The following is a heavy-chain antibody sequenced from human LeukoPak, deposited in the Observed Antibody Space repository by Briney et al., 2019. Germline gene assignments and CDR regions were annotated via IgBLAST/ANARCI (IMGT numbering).Heavy chain of an antibody. J-gene: IGHJ1*01. CDR1: GFTFSKYG. D-gene: IGHD3-9*01. CDR3: VKPRTFYDILTVSFQQ. CDR2: ISYDGGEQ. Sequence: GGALRLSLAASGFTFSKYGMHWVRQAPGKGLEWGAVISYDGGEQHYGDSVKGRFSISRDDSKSTLYLQMNSLTVGDTALYYCVKPRTFYDILTVSFQQWGQGTWVTVSS. V-gene: IGHV3-30*18.